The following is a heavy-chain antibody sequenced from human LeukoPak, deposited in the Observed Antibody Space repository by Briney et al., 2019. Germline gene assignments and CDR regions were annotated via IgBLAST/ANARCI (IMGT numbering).Heavy chain of an antibody. D-gene: IGHD2-15*01. J-gene: IGHJ6*02. CDR3: ARDRGYCSGGSCYSLYYYGMDV. V-gene: IGHV3-66*01. CDR1: GFTVSSSS. Sequence: GGSLRLSCAASGFTVSSSSINWVRQAPRKGLEWVLVIYSDNTTDYADAVKGRFTISRDNSKNTLFLQMNSLRAEDTAVCYCARDRGYCSGGSCYSLYYYGMDVWGQGTTVTVSS. CDR2: IYSDNTT.